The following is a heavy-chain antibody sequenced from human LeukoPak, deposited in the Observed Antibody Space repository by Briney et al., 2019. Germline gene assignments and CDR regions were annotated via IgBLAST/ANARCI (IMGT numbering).Heavy chain of an antibody. V-gene: IGHV1-69*05. CDR1: GYTFTSHG. Sequence: ASVKVSCKASGYTFTSHGINWFRQAPGQGLEWVGGIIPIFGTANYAQKFQGRVTITTDESTSTAYMELSSLRSEDTAVYYCARGNLYSGSYYERGYYFDYWGQGTLVTVSS. CDR3: ARGNLYSGSYYERGYYFDY. D-gene: IGHD1-26*01. CDR2: IIPIFGTA. J-gene: IGHJ4*02.